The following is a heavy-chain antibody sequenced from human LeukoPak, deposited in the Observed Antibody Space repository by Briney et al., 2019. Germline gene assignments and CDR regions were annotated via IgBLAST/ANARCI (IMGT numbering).Heavy chain of an antibody. CDR3: AREGESGAFDI. CDR2: ISAYNGNT. CDR1: GYTFTGYY. V-gene: IGHV1-18*04. D-gene: IGHD3-16*01. J-gene: IGHJ3*02. Sequence: ASVKVSCKASGYTFTGYYMHWVRQAPGQGLEWMGWISAYNGNTNYAQKLQGRVTMTTDTSTSTAYMELRSLRSDDTAVYYCAREGESGAFDIWGQGTMVTVSS.